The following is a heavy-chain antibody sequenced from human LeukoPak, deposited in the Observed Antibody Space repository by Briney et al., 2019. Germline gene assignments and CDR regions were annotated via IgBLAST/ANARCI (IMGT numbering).Heavy chain of an antibody. V-gene: IGHV5-51*01. CDR1: GYSFTTYW. D-gene: IGHD2-8*01. CDR3: ARRNGYYYYYMDV. Sequence: GESLKISCKASGYSFTTYWIGWVRQMSGKGLEWIGIIYPGDSDTRYSPSFQGQVTISADKSISTAYLQWSSLKASDTAMYYCARRNGYYYYYMDVWGKGTTVTVSS. J-gene: IGHJ6*03. CDR2: IYPGDSDT.